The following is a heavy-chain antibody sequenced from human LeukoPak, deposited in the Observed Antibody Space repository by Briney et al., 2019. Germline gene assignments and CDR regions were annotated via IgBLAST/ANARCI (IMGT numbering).Heavy chain of an antibody. CDR3: ARDRETAMVPIY. Sequence: GGSLRLSCAASGFIFSSYGMSWVRQAPGKGLEWVSYISSVGSIIYYADSVKGRFTISRDSAKNSLYLQMNSLRDEDTAVYYCARDRETAMVPIYWGQGTLVTVSS. CDR1: GFIFSSYG. J-gene: IGHJ4*02. D-gene: IGHD5-18*01. V-gene: IGHV3-48*02. CDR2: ISSVGSII.